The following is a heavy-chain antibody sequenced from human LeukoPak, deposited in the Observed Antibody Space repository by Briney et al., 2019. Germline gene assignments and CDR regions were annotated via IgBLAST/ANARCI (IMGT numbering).Heavy chain of an antibody. CDR1: GDSVSSNSVT. V-gene: IGHV6-1*01. CDR3: ARTRDLPPYYYYYMDV. Sequence: QTLSLTCVISGDSVSSNSVTWNWIRQSPSRGLEWLGRTYYRSKWYYDYAVSVKSRLTINPDTSKNQFSLQLNSVTPEDTAVYYCARTRDLPPYYYYYMDVWGKGTTVTVSS. J-gene: IGHJ6*03. CDR2: TYYRSKWYY.